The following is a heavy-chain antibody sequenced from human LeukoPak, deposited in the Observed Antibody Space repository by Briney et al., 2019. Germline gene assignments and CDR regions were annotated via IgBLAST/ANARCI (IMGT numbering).Heavy chain of an antibody. CDR3: ARSDYGSGSYYAFDI. J-gene: IGHJ3*02. V-gene: IGHV1-46*01. Sequence: ASVKVSCKASGYTFTSYYMHWVRQAPGQGLEWMGIINPSGGSTSYAQKFQGRVTMTRDTSTSTVYMELSSLRSDDTAVYYCARSDYGSGSYYAFDIWGQGTMVTVSS. CDR2: INPSGGST. D-gene: IGHD3-10*01. CDR1: GYTFTSYY.